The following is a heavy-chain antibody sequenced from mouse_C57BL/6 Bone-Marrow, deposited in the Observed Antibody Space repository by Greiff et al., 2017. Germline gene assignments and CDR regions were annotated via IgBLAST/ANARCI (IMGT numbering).Heavy chain of an antibody. V-gene: IGHV1-19*01. D-gene: IGHD4-1*01. CDR2: INPYNGGT. CDR1: GYTFTDYY. J-gene: IGHJ2*01. Sequence: EVQLQQSGPVLVKPGASVKMSCKASGYTFTDYYMNWVKQSHGKSLEWIGVINPYNGGTSYNQKFKGKATLTVDKSSSTAYMELNSLTSEDSAVXYCARTGWDYFDYWGQGTTLTVSS. CDR3: ARTGWDYFDY.